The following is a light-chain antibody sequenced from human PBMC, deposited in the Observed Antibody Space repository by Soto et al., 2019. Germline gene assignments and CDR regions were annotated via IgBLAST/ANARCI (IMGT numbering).Light chain of an antibody. CDR3: SSYTSSSTTS. J-gene: IGLJ1*01. Sequence: QSVLTRPASVSGSAGQAITISCTGTSSDVGGYNYVSWYQQHPGKAPKLMIYDVSNRPSGVSNRFSGSKSGNTASLTISGLQAEDEADYYCSSYTSSSTTSFGTGTKVTVL. CDR2: DVS. V-gene: IGLV2-14*01. CDR1: SSDVGGYNY.